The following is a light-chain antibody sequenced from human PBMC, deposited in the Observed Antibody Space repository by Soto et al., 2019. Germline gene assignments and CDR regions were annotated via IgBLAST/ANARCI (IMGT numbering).Light chain of an antibody. J-gene: IGLJ3*02. CDR1: YNL. CDR3: CSYASNRRV. V-gene: IGLV2-23*02. Sequence: QSALTQPASVSGSPGQSITISCSGTYNLVSWYQQHPGKAPKLMIFEVNKRPSGVSYRFSGSKSGNTASLTISALQAEDEADYFCCSYASNRRVFGGGTKVTVL. CDR2: EVN.